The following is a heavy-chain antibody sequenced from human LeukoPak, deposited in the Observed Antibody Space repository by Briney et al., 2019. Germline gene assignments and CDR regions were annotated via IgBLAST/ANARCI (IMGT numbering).Heavy chain of an antibody. D-gene: IGHD6-13*01. V-gene: IGHV4-59*01. CDR1: GGSISSYY. J-gene: IGHJ5*02. CDR3: ARVGIADSSSWYVWFDP. Sequence: SETLSLTCTVSGGSISSYYWSWIRQPPGKGPEWIGYIYYSGSTNYNPSLKSRVTISVDTSKNQFSLELSSVTAADTAVYYCARVGIADSSSWYVWFDPWGQGTLVTVSS. CDR2: IYYSGST.